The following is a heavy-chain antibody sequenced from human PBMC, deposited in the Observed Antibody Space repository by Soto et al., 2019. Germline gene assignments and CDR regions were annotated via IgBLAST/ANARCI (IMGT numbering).Heavy chain of an antibody. J-gene: IGHJ6*02. V-gene: IGHV3-74*01. CDR2: MNEDGGTT. CDR1: GFTFSSYW. D-gene: IGHD3-10*01. CDR3: ASDLSGRADV. Sequence: LRLSFAASGFTFSSYWMHWVRQAPGKGLVWVSRMNEDGGTTDYADSVKGRFTISRDNAKNTLYLQMNSLRVEDTAVYYCASDLSGRADVWGQGTMVTVS.